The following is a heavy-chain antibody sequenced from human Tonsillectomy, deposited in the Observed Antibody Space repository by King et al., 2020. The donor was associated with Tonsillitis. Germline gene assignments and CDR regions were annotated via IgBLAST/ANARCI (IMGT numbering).Heavy chain of an antibody. J-gene: IGHJ4*02. V-gene: IGHV3-21*01. CDR1: GFTFSSYS. CDR3: ASVSGRGYSGYDSRQYYFDY. D-gene: IGHD5-12*01. Sequence: VQLVESGGGLVKPGGSLRLSCAASGFTFSSYSMNWVRQAPGKGLEWVSSISSSSSYIYYADSVKGRFTISRDNAKNSLYLQMNSLRAEDTAVYYCASVSGRGYSGYDSRQYYFDYWGQGTLVTVSS. CDR2: ISSSSSYI.